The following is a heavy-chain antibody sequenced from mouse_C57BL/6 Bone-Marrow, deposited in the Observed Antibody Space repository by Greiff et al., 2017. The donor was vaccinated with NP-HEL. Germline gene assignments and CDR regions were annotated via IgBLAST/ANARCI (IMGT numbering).Heavy chain of an antibody. J-gene: IGHJ2*01. D-gene: IGHD2-3*01. V-gene: IGHV10-1*01. Sequence: EVKLVESGGGLVQPKGSLTLSCAASGFSFNTYAMNWVRQAPGKGLEWVARIRSKSNNYAIYYADSLKDRFTISRDDSESMLHLQMNNMKTATTAVYYVVRQCYDGYYLDYWGQGTTLTVSS. CDR3: VRQCYDGYYLDY. CDR1: GFSFNTYA. CDR2: IRSKSNNYAI.